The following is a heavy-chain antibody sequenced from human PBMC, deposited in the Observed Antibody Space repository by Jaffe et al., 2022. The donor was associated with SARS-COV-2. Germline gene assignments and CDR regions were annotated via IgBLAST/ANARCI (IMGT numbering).Heavy chain of an antibody. Sequence: QVQLQESGPGLVKPSGTLSLTCAVSGGSITNSNSWSWVRQPPGKGLEWVGEIYPSGTTNYSPSLKSRVTISLDKSKNQFSLKLSSVTAADTAVYYCAREYHASGDALDIWGQGTSVTVSS. CDR3: AREYHASGDALDI. J-gene: IGHJ3*02. V-gene: IGHV4-4*02. CDR1: GGSITNSNS. CDR2: IYPSGTT. D-gene: IGHD3-10*01.